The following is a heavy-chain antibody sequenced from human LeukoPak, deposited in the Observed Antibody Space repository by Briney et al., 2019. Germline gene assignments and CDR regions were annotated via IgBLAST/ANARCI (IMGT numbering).Heavy chain of an antibody. CDR3: AKTLRELSGGAFDI. D-gene: IGHD1-26*01. J-gene: IGHJ3*02. CDR1: GFTFSSYA. CDR2: ISYDGSNK. Sequence: HSGGSLRLSCAASGFTFSSYAMHWVRQAPGKGLEWVAVISYDGSNKYYADSVKGRFTISRDNSKNTLYLQMNSLRAEDTAVYYCAKTLRELSGGAFDIWGQGTMVTVSS. V-gene: IGHV3-30-3*02.